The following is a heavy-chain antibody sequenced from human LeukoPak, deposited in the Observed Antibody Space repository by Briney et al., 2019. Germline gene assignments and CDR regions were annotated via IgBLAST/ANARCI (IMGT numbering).Heavy chain of an antibody. J-gene: IGHJ4*02. Sequence: GGFLRLSCAASGFTFSSYWMSWVRQAPGKGLEWVANIKQDGSEKYYVDSVKGRFTISRDNAKNSLYLQMNSLRAEDTAVYYCARGVYDSSGYYLYYLDYWGQGTLVTVSS. CDR2: IKQDGSEK. V-gene: IGHV3-7*04. CDR1: GFTFSSYW. CDR3: ARGVYDSSGYYLYYLDY. D-gene: IGHD3-22*01.